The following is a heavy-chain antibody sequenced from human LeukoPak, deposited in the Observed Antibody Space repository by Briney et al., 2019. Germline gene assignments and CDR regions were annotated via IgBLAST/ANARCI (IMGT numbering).Heavy chain of an antibody. J-gene: IGHJ4*02. D-gene: IGHD3-9*01. CDR1: GFTFSSYA. Sequence: PRGSLRLSCAASGFTFSSYAMSWVRQAPGKGLEWVSAISGSGGSTYYADSVKGRFTISRDNSKNTLYLQMNSLRAEDTAVYYCAKDRNYDILTGSGGALDYWGQGTLVTVSS. CDR3: AKDRNYDILTGSGGALDY. CDR2: ISGSGGST. V-gene: IGHV3-23*01.